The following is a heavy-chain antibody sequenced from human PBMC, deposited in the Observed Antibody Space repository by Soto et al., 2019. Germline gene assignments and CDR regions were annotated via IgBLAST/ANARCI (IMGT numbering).Heavy chain of an antibody. CDR3: VRLTPYGDYTTHTFDY. CDR2: IYYSGST. J-gene: IGHJ4*02. Sequence: TLSLTCTVSGGSISSGGYYWSWIRQHPGKGLEWIGYIYYSGSTYYNPSLKSRVTISVDTSKNQFSLKLSSVTAADTAVYYCVRLTPYGDYTTHTFDYWGQGTLVTVSS. CDR1: GGSISSGGYY. V-gene: IGHV4-31*03. D-gene: IGHD4-17*01.